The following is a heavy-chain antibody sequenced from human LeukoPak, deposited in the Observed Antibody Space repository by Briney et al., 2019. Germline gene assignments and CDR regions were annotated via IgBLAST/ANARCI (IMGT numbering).Heavy chain of an antibody. J-gene: IGHJ4*02. V-gene: IGHV4-61*01. D-gene: IGHD3-16*01. CDR2: IYYSGST. CDR1: GGSISSSSYY. CDR3: ARDSTDVGFDY. Sequence: PSETLSLTCTVSGGSISSSSYYWSWIRQPPGKGLEWIGYIYYSGSTNYNPSLKSRVTISVDTSKNQFSLKLSSVTAADTAVYYCARDSTDVGFDYWGQGTLVTVSS.